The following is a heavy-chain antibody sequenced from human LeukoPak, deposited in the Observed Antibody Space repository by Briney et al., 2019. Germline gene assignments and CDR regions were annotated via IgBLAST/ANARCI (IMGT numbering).Heavy chain of an antibody. CDR3: ARESPTMLDFDY. CDR2: IIPIFGTA. V-gene: IGHV1-69*05. Sequence: ASVKVSCKASGGTFSSYAISWVRQAPGQGLEWMGRIIPIFGTANYAQKFQGRVTIITDESTSTAYMELSSLRSEDTAVYYCARESPTMLDFDYWGQGTLITVSS. D-gene: IGHD3-10*02. J-gene: IGHJ4*02. CDR1: GGTFSSYA.